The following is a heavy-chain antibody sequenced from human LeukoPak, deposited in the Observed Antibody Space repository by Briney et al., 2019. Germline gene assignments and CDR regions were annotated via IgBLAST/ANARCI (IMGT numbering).Heavy chain of an antibody. CDR3: ARASPEWLASYYYYMDV. D-gene: IGHD6-19*01. J-gene: IGHJ6*03. Sequence: ASETLSLTCTVSGGSINSGAYYWSWIRQPAGKGLEWIGRMYTSGSTNYNPSLKSRVTISRDTSKNQFSLRLSSVTAADTAVYYCARASPEWLASYYYYMDVWGKGTTVTISS. CDR2: MYTSGST. CDR1: GGSINSGAYY. V-gene: IGHV4-61*02.